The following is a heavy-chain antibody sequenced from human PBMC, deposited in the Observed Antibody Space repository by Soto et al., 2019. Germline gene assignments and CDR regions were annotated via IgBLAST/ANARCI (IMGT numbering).Heavy chain of an antibody. CDR3: ARVLGSLRFLEWSPYYYYGMDV. Sequence: SVKVSFKASGYTFTSYAMHWVRQAPGQRLEWMGWINAGNGNTKYSQKFQGRVTITRDTSASTAYMELSSLRSEDTAVYYCARVLGSLRFLEWSPYYYYGMDVWGQGTTVTVSS. V-gene: IGHV1-3*01. CDR2: INAGNGNT. D-gene: IGHD3-3*01. CDR1: GYTFTSYA. J-gene: IGHJ6*02.